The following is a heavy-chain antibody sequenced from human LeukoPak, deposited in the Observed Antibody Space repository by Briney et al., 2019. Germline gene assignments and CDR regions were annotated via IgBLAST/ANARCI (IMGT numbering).Heavy chain of an antibody. CDR3: ARDIPIAYSSSPRTDY. CDR2: ICVYNGNT. CDR1: GYTFTTYG. Sequence: ASVKVSCKASGYTFTTYGISWVRQAPGQGLEWMGWICVYNGNTNYAQKLQGRVTMTTDTSTNTAYMELRSLRSDDTAVYYCARDIPIAYSSSPRTDYWGQGTLVTVSS. D-gene: IGHD6-6*01. V-gene: IGHV1-18*01. J-gene: IGHJ4*02.